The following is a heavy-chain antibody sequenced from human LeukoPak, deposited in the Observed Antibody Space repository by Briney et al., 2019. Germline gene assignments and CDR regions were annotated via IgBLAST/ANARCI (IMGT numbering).Heavy chain of an antibody. CDR3: ARGGAARLHFQN. CDR2: IYHSGST. CDR1: GGSISDYY. Sequence: SETLSLTCTVSGGSISDYYWNWIRQPPGKGLEWIGYIYHSGSTNYNPSLQSRVTISVDTSKNQFSLNLNSVTAADTAVYYCARGGAARLHFQNWGQGTLVTVSS. V-gene: IGHV4-59*01. D-gene: IGHD6-6*01. J-gene: IGHJ1*01.